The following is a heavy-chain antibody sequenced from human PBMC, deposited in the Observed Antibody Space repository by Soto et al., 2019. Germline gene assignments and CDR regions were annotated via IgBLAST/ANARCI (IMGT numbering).Heavy chain of an antibody. CDR1: GYSFTSYW. D-gene: IGHD4-17*01. CDR3: ARGRDYGDYNWFDP. CDR2: IDPSDSYT. V-gene: IGHV5-10-1*01. Sequence: PGESLKISCKGSGYSFTSYWINWVRQMPGKDLEWMGRIDPSDSYTNYSPSFQGHVTISADKSISTAYLQWSSLKASDTAMYYCARGRDYGDYNWFDPSGQGTLVTVSS. J-gene: IGHJ5*02.